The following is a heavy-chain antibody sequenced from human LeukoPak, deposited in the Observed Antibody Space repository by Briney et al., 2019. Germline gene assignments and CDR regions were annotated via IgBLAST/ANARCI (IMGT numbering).Heavy chain of an antibody. J-gene: IGHJ4*02. D-gene: IGHD2-21*01. CDR1: GYSFTSYW. V-gene: IGHV5-51*01. Sequence: GESLKISCKGSGYSFTSYWIGWVRQMPGKGLEWMGIIYPGDSDTRYSPSLQGQVTISADKSISTAYLHWSSLKASDTAMDYCARLLLKRSRYFDYGGQEPWVPVSS. CDR3: ARLLLKRSRYFDY. CDR2: IYPGDSDT.